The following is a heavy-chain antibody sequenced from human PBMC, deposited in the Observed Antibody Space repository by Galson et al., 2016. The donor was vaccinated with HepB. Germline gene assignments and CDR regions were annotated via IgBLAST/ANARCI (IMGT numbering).Heavy chain of an antibody. CDR2: ISANSGNT. CDR1: GYRSPTYG. CDR3: ARDVQFRFDY. Sequence: SVKVSCKASGYRSPTYGISWVRQAPGQGLEWLGWISANSGNTIYAQKFQDRVTMTRDTSASTVYMDLRSLRSDDTAVYYCARDVQFRFDYWGQGTLVTVSS. D-gene: IGHD4-11*01. J-gene: IGHJ4*02. V-gene: IGHV1-18*04.